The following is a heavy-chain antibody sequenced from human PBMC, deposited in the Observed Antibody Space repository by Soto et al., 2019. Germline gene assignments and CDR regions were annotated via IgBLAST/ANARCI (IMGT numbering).Heavy chain of an antibody. CDR1: GFTFNNYG. J-gene: IGHJ5*02. V-gene: IGHV3-30*18. CDR3: EKGDWFDP. CDR2: ISYDGTNK. Sequence: QEQLVESGGGVVQPGRSLRLSCADSGFTFNNYGIHWVRQAPDKGLEWVSVISYDGTNKYYADSVKGRFTISRDNSKNTLYMHMNSLRAEDTAVYYCEKGDWFDPWGQGTLATVSS.